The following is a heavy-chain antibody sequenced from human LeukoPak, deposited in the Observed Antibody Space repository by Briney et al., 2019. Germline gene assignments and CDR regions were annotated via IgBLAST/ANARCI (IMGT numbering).Heavy chain of an antibody. CDR1: GGSFSGYY. CDR2: IYYSGST. Sequence: SETLSLTCAVYGGSFSGYYWSWIRQHPGKGLEWIGYIYYSGSTYYNPSLKSRVTISVDTSKNQFSLKLSSVTAADTAVYYCARKQWLYDPWGQGTLVTVSS. J-gene: IGHJ5*02. V-gene: IGHV4-34*01. CDR3: ARKQWLYDP. D-gene: IGHD6-19*01.